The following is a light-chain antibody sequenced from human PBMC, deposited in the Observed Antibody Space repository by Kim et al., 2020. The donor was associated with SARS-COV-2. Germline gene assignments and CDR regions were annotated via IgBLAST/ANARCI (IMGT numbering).Light chain of an antibody. V-gene: IGKV3-15*01. CDR2: GAS. Sequence: SVPPWDRATLSCRASQSVSSNLAWYQQKPGQAPRLLIYGASTRATGIPSRFSGSGSGTEFTLTISSLQSEDFAVYSCQQYNNWPYTFGQGTKLEI. CDR3: QQYNNWPYT. CDR1: QSVSSN. J-gene: IGKJ2*01.